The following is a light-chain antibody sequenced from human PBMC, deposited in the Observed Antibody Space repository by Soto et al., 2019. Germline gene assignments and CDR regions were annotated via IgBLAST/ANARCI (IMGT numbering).Light chain of an antibody. CDR2: AAS. CDR3: QQYGGSPRT. V-gene: IGKV1-5*01. CDR1: QSISSW. Sequence: DSQMTQSPSTLSASVGDRVTITCLASQSISSWLAWYQQKPGKVPKLLIYAASSLRSGVPSRISGSGSGTDFTLTISGLEPEDFAVYYCQQYGGSPRTFGQGTKVDIK. J-gene: IGKJ1*01.